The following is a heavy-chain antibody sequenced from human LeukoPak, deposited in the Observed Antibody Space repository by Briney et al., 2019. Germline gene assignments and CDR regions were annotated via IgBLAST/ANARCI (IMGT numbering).Heavy chain of an antibody. V-gene: IGHV1-3*01. CDR2: INAGNGNT. J-gene: IGHJ3*02. CDR3: AREGLRSPNAFDI. CDR1: GGSFSSFV. Sequence: ASVKVSCKASGGSFSSFVITWVRQAPGQGLEWMGWINAGNGNTKYSQKFQGRVTITRDTSASTAYMELSSLRSEDTAVYYCAREGLRSPNAFDIWGQGTMVTVSS.